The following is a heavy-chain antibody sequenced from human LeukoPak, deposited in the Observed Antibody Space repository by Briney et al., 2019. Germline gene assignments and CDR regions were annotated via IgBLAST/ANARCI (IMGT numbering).Heavy chain of an antibody. Sequence: SGGSLRLSCAASGFTFSSYGMSWVRQAPGKGLEWVSAISGSGGSTYYADSVKGRFTISRDNSKDTLYLQMNSLRAEDTAVYYCAKYSGYEYYYHYYMDVWGKGTTVTISS. V-gene: IGHV3-23*01. D-gene: IGHD5-12*01. CDR1: GFTFSSYG. CDR2: ISGSGGST. J-gene: IGHJ6*03. CDR3: AKYSGYEYYYHYYMDV.